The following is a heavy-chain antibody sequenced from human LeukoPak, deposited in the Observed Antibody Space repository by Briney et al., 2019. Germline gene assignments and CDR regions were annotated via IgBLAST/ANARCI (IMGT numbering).Heavy chain of an antibody. Sequence: ASVKVSCKASGGTFSSYAISWVRQAPGQGLEWMGGIIPIFGTANYAQKFQGRVTITADKSTSTAYMELSSLRSEDTAVYYCAREHDYGGNSGFDPWGQGTLVTVSS. V-gene: IGHV1-69*06. CDR3: AREHDYGGNSGFDP. CDR1: GGTFSSYA. D-gene: IGHD4-23*01. CDR2: IIPIFGTA. J-gene: IGHJ5*02.